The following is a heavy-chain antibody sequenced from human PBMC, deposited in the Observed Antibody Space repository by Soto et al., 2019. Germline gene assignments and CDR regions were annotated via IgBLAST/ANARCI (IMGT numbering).Heavy chain of an antibody. CDR2: IFSNDEK. V-gene: IGHV2-26*01. CDR3: ARILRVQLWVLDY. J-gene: IGHJ4*02. D-gene: IGHD5-18*01. CDR1: GFSLSNARMG. Sequence: QVTLKESGPVLVKPTETLTLTCTVSGFSLSNARMGVSWIRQPPGKALEWLAHIFSNDEKSYSKSLKSRLTXYXDXXKSQVVLTTTNMDPVDTATYYCARILRVQLWVLDYWGQGTLVTVSS.